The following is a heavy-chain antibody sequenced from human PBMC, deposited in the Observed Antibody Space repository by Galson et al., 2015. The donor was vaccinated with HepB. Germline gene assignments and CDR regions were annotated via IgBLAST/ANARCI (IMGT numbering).Heavy chain of an antibody. CDR2: IRGGSGNT. CDR1: GFTFSTYA. J-gene: IGHJ3*02. D-gene: IGHD1-1*01. CDR3: AKVRVESNYDASDI. Sequence: SLRLSCAASGFTFSTYAITWVRQAPGKGLEWVSAIRGGSGNTYYADSVKGRFSISRDNSKNTLYLQMNSLRAEDTAVYYCAKVRVESNYDASDIWGQGTVVTVSS. V-gene: IGHV3-23*01.